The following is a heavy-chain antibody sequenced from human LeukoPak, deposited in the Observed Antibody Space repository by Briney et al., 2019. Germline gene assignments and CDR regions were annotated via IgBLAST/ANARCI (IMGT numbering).Heavy chain of an antibody. CDR1: GYSFTSYW. CDR2: IYPGDSDT. Sequence: GESLKTSCKGSGYSFTSYWIGWVRQMPGKGLEWMGIIYPGDSDTRYSPSFQGQVTISADKSISTAYLQWRSLKASDTAMYYCARTQGASYSNYGGSFDAFDIWGQGTMVTVSS. CDR3: ARTQGASYSNYGGSFDAFDI. D-gene: IGHD4-11*01. J-gene: IGHJ3*02. V-gene: IGHV5-51*01.